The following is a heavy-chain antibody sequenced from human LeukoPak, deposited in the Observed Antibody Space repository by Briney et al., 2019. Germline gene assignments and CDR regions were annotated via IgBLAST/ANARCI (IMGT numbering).Heavy chain of an antibody. D-gene: IGHD4-23*01. Sequence: PGGSLRLSCEASGFAFSFSAMTWVRQAPGTGLEWVSVIYSGGNTYYADSVKGRFTISRDNSKNTLYLQMNSLRADDTAVYYCARDSGTTVGYFDYWGQGTLVTVSS. CDR3: ARDSGTTVGYFDY. CDR1: GFAFSFSA. CDR2: IYSGGNT. J-gene: IGHJ4*02. V-gene: IGHV3-66*01.